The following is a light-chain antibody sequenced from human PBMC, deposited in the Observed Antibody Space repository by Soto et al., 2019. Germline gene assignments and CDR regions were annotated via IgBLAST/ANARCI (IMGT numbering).Light chain of an antibody. V-gene: IGKV3-15*01. CDR1: QGVGST. J-gene: IGKJ1*01. CDR3: QQYDNWPRT. CDR2: DAY. Sequence: EILMTQSPATLSVSPGERVTLSCRASQGVGSTLAWYRQQPGQAPRLLIYDAYIRASGVPARFSGSGSGTEFTLTISGLQSEDFAVYFCQQYDNWPRTFGQGTKVDIK.